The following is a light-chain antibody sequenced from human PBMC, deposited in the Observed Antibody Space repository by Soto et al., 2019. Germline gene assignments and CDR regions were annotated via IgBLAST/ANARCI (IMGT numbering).Light chain of an antibody. Sequence: ELVLTQSPGTLSLSPGERATLSCRASQSFSNNYLAWYQQKPGQAPRLLIYGASIRATGIPDRFSGSGSGTGFTLTISRLEPEDFAVDYCQQYGSSPRAFGQGTKVEI. CDR2: GAS. CDR1: QSFSNNY. J-gene: IGKJ1*01. V-gene: IGKV3-20*01. CDR3: QQYGSSPRA.